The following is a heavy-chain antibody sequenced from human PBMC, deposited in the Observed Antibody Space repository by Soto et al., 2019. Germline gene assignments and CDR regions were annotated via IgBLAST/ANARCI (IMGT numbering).Heavy chain of an antibody. Sequence: EVQFVESGGGLVQPGGSLRLSCAASGFTVSSSYMDWVRQAPGKGLEWVSSIYSGGNTYYADSVRGRFTISTDNSKDTLYLQMNSLRVDDTAMYYCARHVGFYWYFDLWGRGTLVTVSS. CDR3: ARHVGFYWYFDL. D-gene: IGHD1-26*01. V-gene: IGHV3-66*04. J-gene: IGHJ2*01. CDR1: GFTVSSSY. CDR2: IYSGGNT.